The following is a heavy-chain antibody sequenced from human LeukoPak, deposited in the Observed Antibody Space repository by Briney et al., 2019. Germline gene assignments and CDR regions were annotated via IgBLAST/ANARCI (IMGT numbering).Heavy chain of an antibody. J-gene: IGHJ6*02. Sequence: ASVKVSCKASGYTFTGYYMHWVRQAPGQGLERMGWINPNSGGTNYAQKFQGRVTMTRDTSISTAYMELSRLRSDDTAVYYCARDRGFIFCGGDCLNYYGMDVWGQGTTVTVSS. D-gene: IGHD2-21*02. CDR2: INPNSGGT. V-gene: IGHV1-2*02. CDR1: GYTFTGYY. CDR3: ARDRGFIFCGGDCLNYYGMDV.